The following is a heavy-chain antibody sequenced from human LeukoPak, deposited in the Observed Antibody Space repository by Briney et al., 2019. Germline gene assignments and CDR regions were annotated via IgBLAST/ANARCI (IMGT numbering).Heavy chain of an antibody. Sequence: SVKVSCKASGGTFSSYAISWVRRAPGQGLEWMGRIIPIFGTANYAQKFQGRVTITADESTSTAYMELSSLRSEDTAVYYCARDGYWSGLDRGWWYMDVWGKGTTVTVSS. CDR2: IIPIFGTA. V-gene: IGHV1-69*13. D-gene: IGHD3-3*01. CDR1: GGTFSSYA. CDR3: ARDGYWSGLDRGWWYMDV. J-gene: IGHJ6*03.